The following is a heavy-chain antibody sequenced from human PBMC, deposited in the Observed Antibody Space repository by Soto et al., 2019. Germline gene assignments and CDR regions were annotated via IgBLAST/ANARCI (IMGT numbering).Heavy chain of an antibody. V-gene: IGHV3-49*03. CDR2: IRSKAYGGTT. D-gene: IGHD6-19*01. J-gene: IGHJ4*02. CDR3: TRGLISGWYGVSDY. CDR1: GFSFGDYA. Sequence: GGSLRLSCTASGFSFGDYAVSWFRQAPGKGLEWVGFIRSKAYGGTTEYAASVKGRFTISRDDSKSIAYLQMNSLTTGDTAMYYCTRGLISGWYGVSDYWGQGT.